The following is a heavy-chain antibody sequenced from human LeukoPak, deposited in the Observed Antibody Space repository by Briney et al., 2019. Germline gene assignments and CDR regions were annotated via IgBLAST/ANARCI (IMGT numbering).Heavy chain of an antibody. CDR1: GYTFTSYD. D-gene: IGHD5-24*01. J-gene: IGHJ5*02. V-gene: IGHV1-8*01. CDR2: MNPNSGNT. Sequence: ASVKVSCKASGYTFTSYDINWVRQATGQGLEWMGWMNPNSGNTGYAQKFQGRVTMTRNTSISTAYMELSSLRSEDTAVYYCARLRWLQLLRYNWFDPWGQGTLVTVSS. CDR3: ARLRWLQLLRYNWFDP.